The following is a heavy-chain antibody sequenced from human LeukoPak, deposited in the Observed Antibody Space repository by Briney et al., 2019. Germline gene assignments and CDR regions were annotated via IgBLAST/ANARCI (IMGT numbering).Heavy chain of an antibody. Sequence: GGSLRLSCAASGFSFSRYWMSWVRQAPGKGLEWVASINPDGSERYYVDSVRGRFTISRDNAKNSLYLQMNSLRAEDTALYYCAKDMSRGSSWYYFDYWGQGTLVTVSS. D-gene: IGHD6-13*01. CDR3: AKDMSRGSSWYYFDY. CDR1: GFSFSRYW. V-gene: IGHV3-7*03. J-gene: IGHJ4*02. CDR2: INPDGSER.